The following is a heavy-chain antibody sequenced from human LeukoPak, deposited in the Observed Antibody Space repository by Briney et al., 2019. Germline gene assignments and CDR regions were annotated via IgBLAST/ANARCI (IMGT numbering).Heavy chain of an antibody. CDR1: GGSISSYY. V-gene: IGHV4-59*01. J-gene: IGHJ4*02. CDR2: IYYSGST. D-gene: IGHD3-3*01. CDR3: ARAGSMFGVVVFDY. Sequence: PSETLSLTCTVSGGSISSYYWSWIRQPPGKGLEWIGYIYYSGSTDYNPSLKSRVTISVDTPKNQFSLKLSSVTAADTAVYYCARAGSMFGVVVFDYWGQGTLVTVSS.